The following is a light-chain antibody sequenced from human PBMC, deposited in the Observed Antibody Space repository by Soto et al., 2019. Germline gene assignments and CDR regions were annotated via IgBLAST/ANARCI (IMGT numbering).Light chain of an antibody. CDR1: QGISNS. J-gene: IGKJ1*01. CDR3: QNYKSAPRT. Sequence: DIQMTQSPSSLSASEGDRVTISCRASQGISNSLAWYQQKAGEVPKLLIYAASTSHSGVPSRFRGSGSGTDFTLTISSLQPEDVATYYCQNYKSAPRTFGQGTKVEIK. CDR2: AAS. V-gene: IGKV1-27*01.